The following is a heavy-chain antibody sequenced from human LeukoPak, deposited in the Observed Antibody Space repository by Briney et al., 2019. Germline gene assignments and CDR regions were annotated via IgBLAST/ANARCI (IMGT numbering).Heavy chain of an antibody. CDR1: GGSISSSSYY. Sequence: SETLSLTCTVSGGSISSSSYYWGWIRQPPGKGLEWIGSIYFSGSTYYNPSLKSRVTISVDTSKNQFSLKLNSVTAADTAVYYCASLGVYDSSGYYPFDSWGQGTLVTVSS. V-gene: IGHV4-39*01. CDR3: ASLGVYDSSGYYPFDS. J-gene: IGHJ4*02. D-gene: IGHD3-22*01. CDR2: IYFSGST.